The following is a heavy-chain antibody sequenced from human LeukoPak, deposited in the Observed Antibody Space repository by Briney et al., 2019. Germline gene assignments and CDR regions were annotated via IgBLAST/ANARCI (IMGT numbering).Heavy chain of an antibody. CDR1: GFTVSSNC. V-gene: IGHV3-53*05. Sequence: PGGSLRLSCAASGFTVSSNCMSWVRQAPGKGLKWVSAICGGGTTYYADSVKGRFTISRDNSKNTLYLQMNSLRAEDTAVYYCAKCMAAGGSKTGVDVWGQGTVVTVSS. CDR3: AKCMAAGGSKTGVDV. CDR2: ICGGGTT. D-gene: IGHD6-13*01. J-gene: IGHJ3*01.